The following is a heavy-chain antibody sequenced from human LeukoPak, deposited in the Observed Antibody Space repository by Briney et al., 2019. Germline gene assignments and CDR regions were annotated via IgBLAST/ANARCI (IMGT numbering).Heavy chain of an antibody. CDR3: ARVGSWEYYDSSGSGDPFDY. D-gene: IGHD3-22*01. V-gene: IGHV1-46*01. CDR2: ISPTGGST. Sequence: ASVKVSCKAFGYTFTNNWMHWVRQAPGQGPEWMGLISPTGGSTAYAQKFQGRVTMTRDMSTSTVYMELSSLRSEDTAVYYCARVGSWEYYDSSGSGDPFDYWGQGTLVTVSS. CDR1: GYTFTNNW. J-gene: IGHJ4*02.